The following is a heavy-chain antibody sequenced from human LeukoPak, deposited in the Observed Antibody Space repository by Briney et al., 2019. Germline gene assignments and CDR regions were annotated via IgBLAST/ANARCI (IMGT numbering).Heavy chain of an antibody. D-gene: IGHD3-10*01. Sequence: GGSLRLSCAASGFTFSSYWMSWVRQAPGKGLEWVANIKQDGSEKYYVDSVKGRFTISRDNAKNSLYLQMNSLRAEDTAVYYCARDSWLGEDYYYGMDVWGQGTTVTVSS. CDR1: GFTFSSYW. J-gene: IGHJ6*02. CDR2: IKQDGSEK. CDR3: ARDSWLGEDYYYGMDV. V-gene: IGHV3-7*01.